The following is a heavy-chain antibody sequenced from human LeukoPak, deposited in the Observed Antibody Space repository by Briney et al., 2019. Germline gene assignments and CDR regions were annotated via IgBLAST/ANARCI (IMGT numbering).Heavy chain of an antibody. CDR1: GFTFSSYN. Sequence: GGPLRHSCAASGFTFSSYNMNWVRQAPGKGLEWVSSISSSSSYIYYTDSVKGRFTISRDNAKNSLYLQMNSLRAEDTAVYYCARVTLTGYYAFDYWGQGTLVTVSS. CDR2: ISSSSSYI. V-gene: IGHV3-21*01. D-gene: IGHD3-9*01. CDR3: ARVTLTGYYAFDY. J-gene: IGHJ4*02.